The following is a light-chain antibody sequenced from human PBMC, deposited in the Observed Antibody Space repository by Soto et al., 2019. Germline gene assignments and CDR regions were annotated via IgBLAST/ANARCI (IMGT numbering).Light chain of an antibody. CDR1: QSVSSN. CDR3: QQYNNWPFT. J-gene: IGKJ3*01. CDR2: GAS. V-gene: IGKV3-15*01. Sequence: EIEMTHFPATLSVSPGERATLSCRASQSVSSNLDWYQQKPGQAPRLLIYGASTRATGIPASFSGSGSGTEFTLTISSLQSEDFAVYYCQQYNNWPFTFGPGTKVDV.